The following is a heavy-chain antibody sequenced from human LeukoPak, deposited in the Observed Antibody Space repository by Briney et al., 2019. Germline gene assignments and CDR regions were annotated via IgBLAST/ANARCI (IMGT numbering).Heavy chain of an antibody. D-gene: IGHD7-27*01. Sequence: PGGSLRLSCAASGFTFSSYGMHWVRQAPGKGLEWVAVIWYDGSNKYYADSVKGRFTISRDNSKNTLYLQVNSLRAEDTAVYYCASGPPRQLGPLAYWGQGTLVTVSS. J-gene: IGHJ4*02. CDR3: ASGPPRQLGPLAY. CDR2: IWYDGSNK. CDR1: GFTFSSYG. V-gene: IGHV3-33*01.